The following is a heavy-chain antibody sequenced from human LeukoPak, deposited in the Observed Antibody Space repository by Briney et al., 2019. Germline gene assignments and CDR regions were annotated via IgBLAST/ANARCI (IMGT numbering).Heavy chain of an antibody. CDR1: GFTVSSNY. D-gene: IGHD3-10*01. V-gene: IGHV3-74*01. Sequence: HPGGSLRLSCAASGFTVSSNYMSWVRQAPGKGLVWVSRINSDGSSTSYADSVKGRFTISRDNAKNTLYLQMNSLRAEDTAVYYCARDLYYYGSGSYPPRYWGQGTLVTVSS. J-gene: IGHJ4*02. CDR2: INSDGSST. CDR3: ARDLYYYGSGSYPPRY.